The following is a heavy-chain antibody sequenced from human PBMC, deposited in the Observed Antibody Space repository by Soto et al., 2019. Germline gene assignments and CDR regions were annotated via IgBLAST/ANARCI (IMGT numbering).Heavy chain of an antibody. D-gene: IGHD6-13*01. CDR2: IKSKTDGGTT. Sequence: SLRLSCAASGFTFSNAWMSWVRQAPGKGLEWVGRIKSKTDGGTTDYAAPVKGRFTISRDDSKNTLYLQMNSLKTEDTAVYYCTTRPGGQQQLVRANDYYYGMDVWGQGTTVTVSS. CDR1: GFTFSNAW. J-gene: IGHJ6*02. CDR3: TTRPGGQQQLVRANDYYYGMDV. V-gene: IGHV3-15*01.